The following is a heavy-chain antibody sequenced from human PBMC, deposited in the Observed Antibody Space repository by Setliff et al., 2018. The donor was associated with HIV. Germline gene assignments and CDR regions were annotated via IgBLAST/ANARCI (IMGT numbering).Heavy chain of an antibody. CDR2: IYHRGST. CDR1: GGSFSGDNW. CDR3: AREIQASLDPPYGYNYFDP. Sequence: ASETLSLTCAVYGGSFSGDNWWSWVRQPPGKGLEWIGEIYHRGSTNYNPSLKSRVTISVDKSKNQFSLKLRSVTAADTAVYYCAREIQASLDPPYGYNYFDPWGQGILVTVSS. J-gene: IGHJ5*02. V-gene: IGHV4-4*02. D-gene: IGHD3-9*01.